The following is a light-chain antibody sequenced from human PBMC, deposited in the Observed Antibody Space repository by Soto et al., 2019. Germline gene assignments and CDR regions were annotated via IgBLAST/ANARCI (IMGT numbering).Light chain of an antibody. J-gene: IGKJ4*01. CDR1: QGISSF. Sequence: IQLTQTPSSLSASVGDRVTITCRASQGISSFLAWYQQKPGKAPKLLIYAASSLQSGVPSRFSGSGFGTDFTLTSTSLQPEDFSTYYCQQVESYPSTFGGGTKGEMK. V-gene: IGKV1-9*01. CDR2: AAS. CDR3: QQVESYPST.